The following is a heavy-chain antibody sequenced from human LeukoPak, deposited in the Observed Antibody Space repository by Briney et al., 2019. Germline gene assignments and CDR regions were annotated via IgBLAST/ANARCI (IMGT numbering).Heavy chain of an antibody. V-gene: IGHV4-39*07. CDR3: ARGQYSSGWLLDY. CDR2: IYYSGST. Sequence: SETLSLTCTVSGGSISSRSYYWGWIRQPPGKGLEWIGSIYYSGSTYYNPSLKSRVTISVDTSKNQFSLKLSSVTAADTAVYYCARGQYSSGWLLDYWGQGTLVTVSS. J-gene: IGHJ4*02. D-gene: IGHD6-19*01. CDR1: GGSISSRSYY.